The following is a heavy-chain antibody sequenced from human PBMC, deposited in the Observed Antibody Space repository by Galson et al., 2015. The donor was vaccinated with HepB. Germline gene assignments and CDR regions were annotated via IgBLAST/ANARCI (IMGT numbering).Heavy chain of an antibody. CDR3: AKALQRRPLLDGFDI. CDR2: IRNSGDST. V-gene: IGHV3-23*01. Sequence: SLRLPCAASGFTFSSYAMSWVRQAPGKGLEWVSAIRNSGDSTYYADSVKGRFTISRDNSKNTLYLQMTSLRAEDTAIYYCAKALQRRPLLDGFDIWGQGTMVTVSS. J-gene: IGHJ3*02. D-gene: IGHD1-1*01. CDR1: GFTFSSYA.